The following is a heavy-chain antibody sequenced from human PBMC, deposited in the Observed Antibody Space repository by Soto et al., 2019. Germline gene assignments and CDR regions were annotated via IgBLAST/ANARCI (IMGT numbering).Heavy chain of an antibody. CDR2: ISGSGGST. D-gene: IGHD1-1*01. V-gene: IGHV3-23*01. Sequence: EVQLLESGGGLVQPGGSLRLSCAASGFTFSSYAMSWVRQAPGKGLEWVSAISGSGGSTYYADSVRGRFTISRDNPKKTVNLELNSLRAEDTAIYSCAKGESTWNRLTRCFGLWGRGIVVTVSS. CDR1: GFTFSSYA. J-gene: IGHJ2*01. CDR3: AKGESTWNRLTRCFGL.